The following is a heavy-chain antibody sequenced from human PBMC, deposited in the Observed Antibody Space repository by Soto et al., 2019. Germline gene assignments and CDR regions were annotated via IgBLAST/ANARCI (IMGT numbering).Heavy chain of an antibody. V-gene: IGHV3-66*01. CDR2: IYSGGTT. J-gene: IGHJ4*02. D-gene: IGHD3-10*01. CDR1: GFTVSSNY. CDR3: ARDRTISDYRSSGALGL. Sequence: GGSLRLSCAASGFTVSSNYMSWVRQAPGKGLEWVSVIYSGGTTYYAASVGGRFTISRDTSKNTVYLQMNSLRAEDTAMYFCARDRTISDYRSSGALGLWGQGTLVTVSS.